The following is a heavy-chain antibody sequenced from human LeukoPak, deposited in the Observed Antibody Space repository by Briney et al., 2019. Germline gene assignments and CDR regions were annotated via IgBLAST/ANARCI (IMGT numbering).Heavy chain of an antibody. Sequence: GGSLRLSCAASGFTFSSYIMNWVRQAPGKGLECVSSISSSSSSIYYADSVKGRFTISRDDAKNSLYLQMNSLRAEDTAVYYCARTATDTGEFDYWGQGTLVTVSS. J-gene: IGHJ4*02. CDR2: ISSSSSSI. CDR3: ARTATDTGEFDY. D-gene: IGHD6-13*01. V-gene: IGHV3-21*01. CDR1: GFTFSSYI.